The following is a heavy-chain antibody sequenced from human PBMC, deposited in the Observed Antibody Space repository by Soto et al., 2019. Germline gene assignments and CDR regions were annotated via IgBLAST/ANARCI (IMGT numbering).Heavy chain of an antibody. J-gene: IGHJ6*02. D-gene: IGHD3-10*01. CDR3: AREGLSGAYYYYYGMDV. CDR1: KYTFTNYA. CDR2: INAGNGNT. V-gene: IGHV1-3*01. Sequence: GASVKVSCKASKYTFTNYAIHWVRQAPGQRLEWMGWINAGNGNTKYSQKFQGRVTITRDTSASTAYMELSSLRSEDTAVYYCAREGLSGAYYYYYGMDVWGQGTTVTVSS.